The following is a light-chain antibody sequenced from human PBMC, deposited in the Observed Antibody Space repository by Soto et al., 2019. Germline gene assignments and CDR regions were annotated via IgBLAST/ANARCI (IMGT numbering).Light chain of an antibody. CDR3: YQYGSTPPT. V-gene: IGKV3-20*01. CDR2: GVS. CDR1: QSVTNNQ. Sequence: EIVWTQSPGTLSFSPWESAPLSCRASQSVTNNQFAWFRQKPGQAPRLLIWGVSNRATGIPVRFSGSGSGTDLTLTISRLEPEDFVVFYCYQYGSTPPTFGQGTKVDNK. J-gene: IGKJ1*01.